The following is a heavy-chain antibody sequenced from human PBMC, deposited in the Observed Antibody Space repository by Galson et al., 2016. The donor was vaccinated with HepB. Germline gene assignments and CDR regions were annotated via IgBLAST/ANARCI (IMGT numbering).Heavy chain of an antibody. D-gene: IGHD3-16*01. CDR3: AKETSNWGQYYFDY. Sequence: SLRLSCAASGFSFSSYGMHWVRQAPGKGLEWVAVIWQDGSNINYVDSVNGRFTISRDNYRNTLDLQMNSLRAEDTATYFCAKETSNWGQYYFDYWGQGTRVTVSS. J-gene: IGHJ4*02. CDR1: GFSFSSYG. V-gene: IGHV3-33*06. CDR2: IWQDGSNI.